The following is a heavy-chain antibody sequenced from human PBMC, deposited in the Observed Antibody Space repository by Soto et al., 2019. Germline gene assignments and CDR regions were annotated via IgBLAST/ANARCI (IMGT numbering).Heavy chain of an antibody. V-gene: IGHV6-1*01. CDR3: ARATAVARGDWFDS. D-gene: IGHD6-19*01. Sequence: SQTLSLTCAISGDSVSSNSAGWNWIRQSPSRGLEWLGRTYYRSKWYNDYALSVRSRITINPDTSKNHFSLQLNSVSPEDTAVYYCARATAVARGDWFDSWGQGTLVTVSS. CDR1: GDSVSSNSAG. CDR2: TYYRSKWYN. J-gene: IGHJ5*01.